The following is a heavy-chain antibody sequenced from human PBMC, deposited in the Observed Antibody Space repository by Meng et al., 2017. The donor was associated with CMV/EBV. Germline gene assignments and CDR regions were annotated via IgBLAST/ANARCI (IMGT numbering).Heavy chain of an antibody. CDR2: MRCVGCNT. J-gene: IGHJ5*02. CDR3: AKDGNTIFGVVCWVLWFDP. CDR1: FSCCG. D-gene: IGHD3-3*01. Sequence: FSCCGTHCVRQARGMGLESVAFMRCVGCNTYYADAVKDRFTVSRDNSKNTLYLKMNSLIAEDTAVYYCAKDGNTIFGVVCWVLWFDPWGQGTLVTVSS. V-gene: IGHV3-30*02.